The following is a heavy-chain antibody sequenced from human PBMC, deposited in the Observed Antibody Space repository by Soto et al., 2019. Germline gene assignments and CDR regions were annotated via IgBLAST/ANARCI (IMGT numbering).Heavy chain of an antibody. CDR3: ARGQVDTAMANSYYYYYGMDV. CDR1: GGTFSSYA. J-gene: IGHJ6*02. CDR2: IIPIFGTA. V-gene: IGHV1-69*13. D-gene: IGHD5-18*01. Sequence: SVKVSCKASGGTFSSYAISWVRQAPGQGLEWMGGIIPIFGTANYAQKFQGRVTITADESTSTAYMELSSLRSEDTAVYYCARGQVDTAMANSYYYYYGMDVWGQGTTVTV.